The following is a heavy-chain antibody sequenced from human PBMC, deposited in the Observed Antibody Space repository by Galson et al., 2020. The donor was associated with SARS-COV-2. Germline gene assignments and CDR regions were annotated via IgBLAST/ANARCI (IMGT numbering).Heavy chain of an antibody. D-gene: IGHD6-19*01. J-gene: IGHJ3*02. Sequence: GESLKISCAASGFTFSTYAMNWVRQAPGKGLEWVSYISSSGGTRYYPDSVKGRFTISRDNAKNSLYLQMNSLRAEDTALYYCARNPGYISGWGDVYDIWGQGTMVTVSS. CDR2: ISSSGGTR. CDR3: ARNPGYISGWGDVYDI. CDR1: GFTFSTYA. V-gene: IGHV3-48*03.